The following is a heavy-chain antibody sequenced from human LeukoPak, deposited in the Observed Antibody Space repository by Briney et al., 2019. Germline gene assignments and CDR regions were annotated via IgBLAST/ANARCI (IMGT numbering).Heavy chain of an antibody. CDR3: AKGEQWLVLYFQH. D-gene: IGHD6-19*01. Sequence: PGGSLRLSCAASGFIFSSYGMHWVRQAPGKGLEWVAVIWYDGSNKYYADSVKGRFTISRDNSENRLYLQMNSLRAEDTAVYYCAKGEQWLVLYFQHWGQGTLVTVSS. CDR1: GFIFSSYG. CDR2: IWYDGSNK. V-gene: IGHV3-33*06. J-gene: IGHJ1*01.